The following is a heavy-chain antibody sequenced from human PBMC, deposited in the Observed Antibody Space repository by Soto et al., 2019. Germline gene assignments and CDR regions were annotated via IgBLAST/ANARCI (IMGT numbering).Heavy chain of an antibody. D-gene: IGHD3-16*02. CDR2: ISAYNGNT. V-gene: IGHV1-18*01. CDR3: ARDQFMIKFGGVIAKGYYYYGMEV. Sequence: GASVKVSCKASGYTFTSYGISWVRQAPGQGLEWMGWISAYNGNTNYAQKLQGRVTMTTDTSTSTAYMELRSLRSDDTAVYYCARDQFMIKFGGVIAKGYYYYGMEVWG. J-gene: IGHJ6*02. CDR1: GYTFTSYG.